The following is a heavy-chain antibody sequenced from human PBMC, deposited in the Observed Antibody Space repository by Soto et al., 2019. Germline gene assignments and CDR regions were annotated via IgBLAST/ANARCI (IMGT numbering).Heavy chain of an antibody. J-gene: IGHJ5*02. CDR1: GYTFTSYD. V-gene: IGHV1-8*01. Sequence: QVQLVQSGAEVKKPGASVKVSCKASGYTFTSYDINWVRQATGQGLEWMGWMNPNSGNTGYAQNFQGRVTMTRKTSMGTAYMELSSLRAEYTAVYYCARDYDSSSWCVWFDPWGQGTLVTVSS. CDR3: ARDYDSSSWCVWFDP. CDR2: MNPNSGNT. D-gene: IGHD6-13*01.